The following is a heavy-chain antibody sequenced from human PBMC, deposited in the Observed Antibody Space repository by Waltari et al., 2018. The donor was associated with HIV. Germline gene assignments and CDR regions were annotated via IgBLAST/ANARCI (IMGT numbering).Heavy chain of an antibody. D-gene: IGHD3-10*01. Sequence: QVQLVESGGGVVQPGRSLRLSCAASGFTFSSYGMHWVRQAPGKGLEWVAVIWYDGSNKYYADSVKGRFTISRDNSKNTLYLQMNSLRAEDTAVYYCARDGGYYGSGSYYQPYWGQGTLVTVSS. CDR1: GFTFSSYG. CDR3: ARDGGYYGSGSYYQPY. J-gene: IGHJ4*02. V-gene: IGHV3-33*01. CDR2: IWYDGSNK.